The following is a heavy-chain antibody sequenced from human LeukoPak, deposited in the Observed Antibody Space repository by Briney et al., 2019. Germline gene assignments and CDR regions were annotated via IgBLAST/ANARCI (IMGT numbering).Heavy chain of an antibody. J-gene: IGHJ5*02. CDR1: GFTFGDYA. V-gene: IGHV3-49*04. CDR3: TRGSMVRGVIIPFDP. Sequence: GGSLRLSCTASGFTFGDYAMSWVRQAPGKGLEWVGFIRSKAYGGTTEYAASVKGRFTISRDDSKSIAYLRMNSLKTEDTAVYYCTRGSMVRGVIIPFDPWGQGTLVTVSS. D-gene: IGHD3-10*01. CDR2: IRSKAYGGTT.